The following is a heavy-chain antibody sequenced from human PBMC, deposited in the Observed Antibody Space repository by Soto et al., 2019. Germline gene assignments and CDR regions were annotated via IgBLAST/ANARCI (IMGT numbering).Heavy chain of an antibody. CDR1: GFNFSSYC. J-gene: IGHJ4*02. D-gene: IGHD3-3*01. Sequence: GGSLRLSCAASGFNFSSYCMHWVRQAPGKGLEWVAVISYDGSNKYYADSVKGRFTISRDNSKNTLYLQMNSLRAEDTAVYYCAKEASDFDYWGQGTLVTVSS. V-gene: IGHV3-30*18. CDR3: AKEASDFDY. CDR2: ISYDGSNK.